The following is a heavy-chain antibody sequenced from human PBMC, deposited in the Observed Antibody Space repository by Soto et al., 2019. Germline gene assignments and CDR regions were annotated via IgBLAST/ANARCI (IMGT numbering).Heavy chain of an antibody. CDR1: GGSISSYY. D-gene: IGHD3-16*01. CDR2: IYYSGST. J-gene: IGHJ3*02. Sequence: SETLSLTCTVSGGSISSYYWSWIRQPPGKGLEWIGYIYYSGSTNYNPSLKSRVTISVDTSKNQFSLKLSSVTAADTAVYYCARHSANDYIWATGPFDIWRQGTMVTVS. V-gene: IGHV4-59*08. CDR3: ARHSANDYIWATGPFDI.